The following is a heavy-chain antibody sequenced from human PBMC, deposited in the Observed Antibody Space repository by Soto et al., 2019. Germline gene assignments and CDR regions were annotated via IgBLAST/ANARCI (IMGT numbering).Heavy chain of an antibody. Sequence: QVQLVQSGGEVKRPGASVKVSCKTSGYTFSNYGITWVRQPPGQPLEWLGWISLYSDGTNYAQKFQGRVPMTTDTSTTTTYMELRSLRSDDTAVYYCARVVPGAEAWFGPWGQGTLVTVSS. CDR1: GYTFSNYG. CDR2: ISLYSDGT. V-gene: IGHV1-18*01. D-gene: IGHD2-2*01. J-gene: IGHJ5*02. CDR3: ARVVPGAEAWFGP.